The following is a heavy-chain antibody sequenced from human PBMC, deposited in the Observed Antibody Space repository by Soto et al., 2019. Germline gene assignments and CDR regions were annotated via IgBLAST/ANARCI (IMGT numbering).Heavy chain of an antibody. Sequence: SETLSLTCTVSGGSISSSSYYWGWIRQPPGKGLEWIGSIYYSGSTYYNPSLKSRVTISVDTSKNQFSLKLSSVTAADTAVYYCARQEEFGGVIVMAFDYWGQGTLVTVSS. CDR3: ARQEEFGGVIVMAFDY. CDR2: IYYSGST. J-gene: IGHJ4*02. D-gene: IGHD3-16*02. V-gene: IGHV4-39*01. CDR1: GGSISSSSYY.